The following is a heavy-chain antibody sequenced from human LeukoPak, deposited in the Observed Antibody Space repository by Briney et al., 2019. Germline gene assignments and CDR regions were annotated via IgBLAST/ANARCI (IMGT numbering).Heavy chain of an antibody. J-gene: IGHJ4*02. CDR3: ARGDGYNLY. V-gene: IGHV4-59*01. D-gene: IGHD5-24*01. CDR1: GGSISGYC. Sequence: SETLSLTCTVSGGSISGYCWSWIRQPPGKGLEWIGYICYSGSTRYNPSLKSRVIISVDTPKNQFSLKLSSLTAADTAVYYCARGDGYNLYWGQGTLVTVSS. CDR2: ICYSGST.